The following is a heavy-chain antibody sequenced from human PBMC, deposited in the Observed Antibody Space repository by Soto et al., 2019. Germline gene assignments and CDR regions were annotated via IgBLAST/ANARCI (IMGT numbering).Heavy chain of an antibody. J-gene: IGHJ6*02. D-gene: IGHD2-2*01. Sequence: QVQLVESGGGVVQPGRSLRLSCAASGFTFSSYGMHWVRQAPGKGLEWVAVISYDGSNKYYADSVKGRFTISRDNSKNTPYLQMNSLRAEDTAVYYCAKGLVPAGRYYYYGMDVWGQGTTVTVSS. V-gene: IGHV3-30*18. CDR3: AKGLVPAGRYYYYGMDV. CDR2: ISYDGSNK. CDR1: GFTFSSYG.